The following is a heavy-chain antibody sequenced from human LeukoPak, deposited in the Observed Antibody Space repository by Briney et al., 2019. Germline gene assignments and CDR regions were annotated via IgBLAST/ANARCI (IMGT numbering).Heavy chain of an antibody. D-gene: IGHD6-25*01. CDR3: AREMGVAAASYFFDY. CDR2: ISYDGSNK. J-gene: IGHJ4*02. V-gene: IGHV3-30-3*01. Sequence: GGSLRLSCAASGFTFSSYAMHWVRQAPGKGLEWVAVISYDGSNKYYADSVKGRFTISRDNSKNTLYLQMNSLRDEDTAVYYCAREMGVAAASYFFDYWGQGTLVAVSS. CDR1: GFTFSSYA.